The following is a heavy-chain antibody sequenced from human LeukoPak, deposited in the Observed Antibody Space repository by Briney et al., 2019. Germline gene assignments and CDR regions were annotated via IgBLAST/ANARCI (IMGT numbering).Heavy chain of an antibody. CDR2: IYHSGST. D-gene: IGHD3-22*01. CDR3: ARDHFDSSGYREYYFDY. Sequence: SETLSLTCAVSGGSISGDNWWSWVRQSPGKGLEWIGEIYHSGSTNYNPSLKSRVTISVDKPKNQFSLKLSSVTAADTAVYYCARDHFDSSGYREYYFDYWGQGTLVTVSS. CDR1: GGSISGDNW. J-gene: IGHJ4*02. V-gene: IGHV4-4*02.